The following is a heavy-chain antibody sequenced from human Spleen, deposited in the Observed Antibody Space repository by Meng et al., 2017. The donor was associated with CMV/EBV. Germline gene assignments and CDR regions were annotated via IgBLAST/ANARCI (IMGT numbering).Heavy chain of an antibody. CDR3: AKEASSGWFQ. D-gene: IGHD6-19*01. J-gene: IGHJ4*02. V-gene: IGHV3-23*01. CDR2: ISGSGDGT. Sequence: GESLKISCTASGFTFDDYVMNWVRQAPGKGLEWVSTISGSGDGTYYADSVKGRFIISRDNFKNTLYLQMDSLTVEDTAVYYCAKEASSGWFQWGQGTLVTVSS. CDR1: GFTFDDYV.